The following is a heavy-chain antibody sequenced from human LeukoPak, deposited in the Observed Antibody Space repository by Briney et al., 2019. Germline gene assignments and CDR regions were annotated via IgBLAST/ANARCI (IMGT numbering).Heavy chain of an antibody. CDR2: TYFRSKWYN. CDR1: GDSVSSNSAA. D-gene: IGHD6-19*01. CDR3: ARVGGVAVTGRNWFDP. Sequence: SQTLSLTCAISGDSVSSNSAAWNWIRQSPSRGLEWLGRTYFRSKWYNDYAVSVKGRITINPDTSKNQFSLQLNSVTVDDTAVYYCARVGGVAVTGRNWFDPWGQGTLVTVSS. V-gene: IGHV6-1*01. J-gene: IGHJ5*02.